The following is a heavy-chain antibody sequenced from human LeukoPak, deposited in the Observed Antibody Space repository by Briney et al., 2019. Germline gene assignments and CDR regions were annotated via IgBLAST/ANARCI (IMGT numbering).Heavy chain of an antibody. V-gene: IGHV3-74*01. CDR2: INSDGSWT. CDR1: GNYW. J-gene: IGHJ6*02. Sequence: SGGSLRLSCAASGNYWMHWVRQAPGKGLVWVSHINSDGSWTSYADSVKGRFTISRDNSKNTLYLQMNSLRAEDTAVYYCANDAAQEQLSNLFYGMDVWGQGTTVTVSS. D-gene: IGHD6-13*01. CDR3: ANDAAQEQLSNLFYGMDV.